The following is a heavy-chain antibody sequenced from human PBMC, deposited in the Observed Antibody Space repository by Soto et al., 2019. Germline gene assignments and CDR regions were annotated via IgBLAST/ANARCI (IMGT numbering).Heavy chain of an antibody. J-gene: IGHJ6*03. CDR2: ISSSSSTI. CDR1: GFTFSSYS. D-gene: IGHD2-2*03. CDR3: AILDIVVVPAARDYYYMDV. Sequence: GGSLRLSCAASGFTFSSYSMNWVRQAPGKGLEWVSYISSSSSTIYYADSVKGRFTISRDNAKNSLYLQMNSLRAEDTAVYYCAILDIVVVPAARDYYYMDVWGKGTTVTV. V-gene: IGHV3-48*01.